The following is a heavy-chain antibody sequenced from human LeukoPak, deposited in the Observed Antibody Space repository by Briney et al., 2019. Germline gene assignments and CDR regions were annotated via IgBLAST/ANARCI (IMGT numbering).Heavy chain of an antibody. V-gene: IGHV3-23*01. J-gene: IGHJ4*02. D-gene: IGHD1-7*01. CDR2: ISGSGSNT. CDR3: TTDPWNYDY. CDR1: GFTFSSYA. Sequence: GGSLRLSCAASGFTFSSYAMSWVRQAPGKGLEWVSTISGSGSNTFYADSVKGRFTISRDNSKKTLYLQMNSLKTEDTAVYYCTTDPWNYDYWGQGTLVTVSS.